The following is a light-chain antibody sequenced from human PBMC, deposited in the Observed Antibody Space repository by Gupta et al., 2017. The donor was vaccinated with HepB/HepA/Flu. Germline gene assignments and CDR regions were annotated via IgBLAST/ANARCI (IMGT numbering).Light chain of an antibody. CDR3: TSYTSSITYV. V-gene: IGLV2-14*01. Sequence: QSALTQPASVSGSPGQSITISCTGTSSDVGGYDYVSWYQQYPGKAPKLMIYEVSYRPSGVSNRFSGSKSGNTASLTISGLQAEDEADYYCTSYTSSITYVFGTGTKVTVL. CDR1: SSDVGGYDY. CDR2: EVS. J-gene: IGLJ1*01.